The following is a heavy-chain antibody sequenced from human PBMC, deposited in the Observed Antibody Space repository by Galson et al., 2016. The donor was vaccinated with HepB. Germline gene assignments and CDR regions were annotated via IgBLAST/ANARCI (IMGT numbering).Heavy chain of an antibody. CDR1: GGSFSTYA. CDR2: FIPMFVRT. V-gene: IGHV1-69*05. D-gene: IGHD2-21*02. J-gene: IGHJ2*01. Sequence: SVKVSCKASGGSFSTYAVNWVRQAPGQGLEWMGGFIPMFVRTNYAQNFQGRVTITTDASTGTGYMELSSLRSDDTAVYYCARGGATYCGGDCYSYSYFDLWGRGTLVTVSS. CDR3: ARGGATYCGGDCYSYSYFDL.